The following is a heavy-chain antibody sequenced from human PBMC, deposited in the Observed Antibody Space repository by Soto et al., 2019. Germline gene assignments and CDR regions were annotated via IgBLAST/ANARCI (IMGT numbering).Heavy chain of an antibody. D-gene: IGHD6-13*01. J-gene: IGHJ5*02. CDR2: ISYDGSNK. V-gene: IGHV3-30*18. CDR3: AKEGLAAGTTSWFDP. Sequence: QVQLVESGGGVVQPGRSLRLSCAASGFTFSSYGMHWVRHAPGKGLEWVAVISYDGSNKYYADSVKGRFTISRDNSKNTLNLQMNRLTAKATAVYYCAKEGLAAGTTSWFDPWGQGTLVTVSS. CDR1: GFTFSSYG.